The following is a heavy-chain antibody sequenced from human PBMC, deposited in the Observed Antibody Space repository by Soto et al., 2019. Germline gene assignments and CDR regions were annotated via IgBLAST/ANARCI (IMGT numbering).Heavy chain of an antibody. CDR3: ARDWIAAAGTSWFDP. Sequence: QVQLVQSGAEEKKPGASVKVSCKASGYTFTSHAMHWVRQAPGQRLEWMGWINAGNGNTKYSQKFKGRVTTTTDTSASTAYMVLRSLRSEDTAVYYCARDWIAAAGTSWFDPWGQGTLVTVSS. CDR1: GYTFTSHA. D-gene: IGHD6-13*01. J-gene: IGHJ5*02. V-gene: IGHV1-3*05. CDR2: INAGNGNT.